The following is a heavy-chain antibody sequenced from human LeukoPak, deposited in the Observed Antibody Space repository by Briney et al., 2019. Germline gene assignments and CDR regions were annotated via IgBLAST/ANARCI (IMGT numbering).Heavy chain of an antibody. J-gene: IGHJ6*02. CDR1: GYTFTSYG. CDR3: ARDPPRLAAAATPYYYYYGMDV. Sequence: GASVKVSCKASGYTFTSYGISWVRQAPGQGLEWMGWISAYNGNTNYAQKLQGRVTMTTDTSTSTAYVELRSLRSDDTAVYYCARDPPRLAAAATPYYYYYGMDVWGQGTTVTVSS. D-gene: IGHD6-13*01. V-gene: IGHV1-18*01. CDR2: ISAYNGNT.